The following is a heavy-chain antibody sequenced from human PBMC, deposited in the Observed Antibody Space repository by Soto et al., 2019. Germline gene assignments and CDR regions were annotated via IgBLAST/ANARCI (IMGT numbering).Heavy chain of an antibody. D-gene: IGHD3-10*01. CDR3: ATLDYGSGSWYYYGMDV. Sequence: GASVKVSCKASGYTFTSYGMSWVRQAPGQGLEWMGWISAYNGNTNYAQKLQGRVTMTEDTSTDTAYMELSSLRSEDTAVYYCATLDYGSGSWYYYGMDVWGQGTTVIVSS. J-gene: IGHJ6*02. CDR2: ISAYNGNT. V-gene: IGHV1-18*01. CDR1: GYTFTSYG.